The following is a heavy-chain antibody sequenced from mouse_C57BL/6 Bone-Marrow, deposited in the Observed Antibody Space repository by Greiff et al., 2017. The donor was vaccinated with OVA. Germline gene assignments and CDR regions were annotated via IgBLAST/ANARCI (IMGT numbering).Heavy chain of an antibody. J-gene: IGHJ2*01. Sequence: VQLQQPGAELVKPGASVKMSCKASGYTFTSYWITWVKQRPGQGLEWIGDIYPGSGSTNYNEKFKSKATLTVDTSSSTAYMQLSSLTSEDSAVYYCAREGANWDPLDYWGQGTTLTVSS. V-gene: IGHV1-55*01. D-gene: IGHD4-1*01. CDR2: IYPGSGST. CDR3: AREGANWDPLDY. CDR1: GYTFTSYW.